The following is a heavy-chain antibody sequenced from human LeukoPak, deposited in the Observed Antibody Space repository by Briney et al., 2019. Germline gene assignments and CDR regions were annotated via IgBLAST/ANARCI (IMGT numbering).Heavy chain of an antibody. CDR2: IHYSGTT. D-gene: IGHD4-17*01. Sequence: SETLSLTCTVSGDSIRSYYWSWIRQPPGKGLVWIGYIHYSGTTNYNPSLKSRVTISIDTSKNQFSLKLSSVTAADTAVYYCARRLGTTVTTQLAFDYWGQGTLVTVSS. CDR1: GDSIRSYY. CDR3: ARRLGTTVTTQLAFDY. V-gene: IGHV4-59*12. J-gene: IGHJ4*02.